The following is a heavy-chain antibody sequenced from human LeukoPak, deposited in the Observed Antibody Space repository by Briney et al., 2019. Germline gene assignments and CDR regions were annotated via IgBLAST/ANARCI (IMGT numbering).Heavy chain of an antibody. CDR3: ARHFYAFDI. J-gene: IGHJ3*02. Sequence: GESLKISCKGSGYSFTNYWIGWVRQMPGKGVGWMGIIYPGDSDTRYSPSFQAQVTTSADNSISTAYLQWTSLTASDTAMHYCARHFYAFDIWGQGTMVTVSS. V-gene: IGHV5-51*01. CDR1: GYSFTNYW. CDR2: IYPGDSDT.